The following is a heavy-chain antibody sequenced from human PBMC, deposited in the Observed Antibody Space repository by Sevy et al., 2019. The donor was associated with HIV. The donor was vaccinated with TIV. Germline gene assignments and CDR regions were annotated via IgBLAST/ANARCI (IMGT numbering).Heavy chain of an antibody. CDR1: GFTFSSYG. CDR2: IWYDGSNK. V-gene: IGHV3-33*01. Sequence: GGSLRLSCAASGFTFSSYGMHWVRQAPGKGLEWVAVIWYDGSNKYYADSVKGRFTISRDNSKNTLYPQMNSLRAEDTAVYYCAREGMATMGEAFDIWGQGTMVTVSS. CDR3: AREGMATMGEAFDI. D-gene: IGHD3-16*01. J-gene: IGHJ3*02.